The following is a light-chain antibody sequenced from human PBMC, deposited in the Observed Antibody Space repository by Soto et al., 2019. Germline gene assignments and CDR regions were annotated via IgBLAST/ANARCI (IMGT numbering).Light chain of an antibody. J-gene: IGKJ5*01. CDR1: QDIGRW. V-gene: IGKV1-12*01. Sequence: DIQMTQSPSFVSASVRDRVTITCRASQDIGRWLAWYQQRRGKAPELLIYGASSLQSGVPSRFSGSGSGTDLTLTISSLQPEDFATYYCQQANSFPLTFGQGTRLEIK. CDR3: QQANSFPLT. CDR2: GAS.